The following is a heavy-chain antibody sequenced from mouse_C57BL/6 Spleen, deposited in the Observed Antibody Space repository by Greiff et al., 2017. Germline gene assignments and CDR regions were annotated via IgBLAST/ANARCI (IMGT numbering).Heavy chain of an antibody. D-gene: IGHD1-1*01. Sequence: EVQVVESEGGLVQPGSSMKLSCTASGFTFSDYYMAWVRQVPEKGLEWVANINYDGSSTYYLDSLKSRFIISRDNAKNILYLQMSSLKSEDTATYYCARDSLRGAMDYWGQGTSVTVSS. CDR2: INYDGSST. V-gene: IGHV5-16*01. CDR1: GFTFSDYY. CDR3: ARDSLRGAMDY. J-gene: IGHJ4*01.